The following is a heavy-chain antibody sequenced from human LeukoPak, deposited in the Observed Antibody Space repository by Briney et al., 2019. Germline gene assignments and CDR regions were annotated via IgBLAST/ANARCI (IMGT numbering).Heavy chain of an antibody. Sequence: GGSLRLSCAASGFTFSSYSMNWVRQAAGKGLEWISSTSTSSGYIYYAESVKGRFTFCRDMAKNPLYLHITGLRAEDTALYYCARARTRVRGAYGFWGQGSLVTVSS. CDR3: ARARTRVRGAYGF. CDR1: GFTFSSYS. CDR2: TSTSSGYI. D-gene: IGHD3-10*01. J-gene: IGHJ4*02. V-gene: IGHV3-21*01.